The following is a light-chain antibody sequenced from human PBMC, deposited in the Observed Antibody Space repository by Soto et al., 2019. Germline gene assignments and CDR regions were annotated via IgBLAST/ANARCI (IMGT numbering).Light chain of an antibody. CDR2: KAS. J-gene: IGKJ1*01. Sequence: DIQMTQSPSTLSASVGDRVTITCRASQSISSWLAWYQQKPGKAPKLLIYKASSLESGVPSRFSGSGSGTEFTLTISILQPDDFATYYCHQYNSYSWTFGQGTKVEIK. V-gene: IGKV1-5*03. CDR3: HQYNSYSWT. CDR1: QSISSW.